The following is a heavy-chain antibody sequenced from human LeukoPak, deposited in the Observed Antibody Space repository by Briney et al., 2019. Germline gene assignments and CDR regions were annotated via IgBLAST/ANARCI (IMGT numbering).Heavy chain of an antibody. Sequence: GGSLRLSCAASGFAFSSYPLHRVRQTPGKGLEWVAIISYDADNKYYTDSVRGRFTISRDNSKNTLYLQMDSLTSEDTAVYYCARDQGEDDFHYYNGMDVWGQGTTVIVSS. CDR3: ARDQGEDDFHYYNGMDV. CDR1: GFAFSSYP. D-gene: IGHD1-1*01. V-gene: IGHV3-30*04. CDR2: ISYDADNK. J-gene: IGHJ6*02.